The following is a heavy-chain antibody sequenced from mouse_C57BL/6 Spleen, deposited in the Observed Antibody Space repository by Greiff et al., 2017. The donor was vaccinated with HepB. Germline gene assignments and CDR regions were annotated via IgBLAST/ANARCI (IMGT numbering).Heavy chain of an antibody. CDR1: GFTFSDYG. J-gene: IGHJ2*01. V-gene: IGHV5-17*01. Sequence: EVQLQESGGGLVKPGGSLKLSCAASGFTFSDYGMHWVRQAPEKGLEWVAYISSGSSTIYYADTVKGRFTISRDNAKNTLFLQMTSLRSEDTAMYYCARGTSNYGYDRYYFDYWGQGTTLTVSS. CDR3: ARGTSNYGYDRYYFDY. D-gene: IGHD2-2*01. CDR2: ISSGSSTI.